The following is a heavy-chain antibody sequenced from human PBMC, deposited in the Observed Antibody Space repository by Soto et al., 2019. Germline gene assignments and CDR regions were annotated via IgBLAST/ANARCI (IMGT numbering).Heavy chain of an antibody. CDR3: ARRTYYYDSSGYSYPWYFDY. CDR1: GGAISSYY. Sequence: SETLSLTCTVSGGAISSYYWSWIRQPPGKGLEWIGYIYYSGSTNYNPSLKSRVTISVDTSKNQFSLKLSSVTTADTAVYYCARRTYYYDSSGYSYPWYFDYWGQGTLVTVS. V-gene: IGHV4-59*01. J-gene: IGHJ4*02. CDR2: IYYSGST. D-gene: IGHD3-22*01.